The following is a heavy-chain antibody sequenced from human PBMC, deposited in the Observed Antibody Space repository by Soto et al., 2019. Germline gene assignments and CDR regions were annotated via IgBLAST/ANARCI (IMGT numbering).Heavy chain of an antibody. CDR2: INPRGETR. V-gene: IGHV3-11*01. J-gene: IGHJ4*01. CDR3: ARSGLPLIEILDY. D-gene: IGHD1-1*01. CDR1: GFTFSDYY. Sequence: GSLRLSCAASGFTFSDYYMNWIRQAPGQGLEWLSFINPRGETRYIADSIRGRFTFSRDNARRSLYVQMNSLRAEDTAVYYCARSGLPLIEILDYWGHGTLVTVSS.